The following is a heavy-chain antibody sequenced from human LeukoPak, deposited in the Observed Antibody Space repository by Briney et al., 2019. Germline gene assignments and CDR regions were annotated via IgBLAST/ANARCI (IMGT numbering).Heavy chain of an antibody. Sequence: GGPLRLSCAASGFTFSSYWMSWVRQAPGKGLEWVANIKQDGSEKYYVDSVKGRFTISRDNAKNSLYLQMNSLRAEDTALYYCARDQTPPALPDMTADKAAANILYYYYYMDVWGKGTTVTVSS. CDR3: ARDQTPPALPDMTADKAAANILYYYYYMDV. CDR2: IKQDGSEK. CDR1: GFTFSSYW. V-gene: IGHV3-7*03. D-gene: IGHD6-13*01. J-gene: IGHJ6*03.